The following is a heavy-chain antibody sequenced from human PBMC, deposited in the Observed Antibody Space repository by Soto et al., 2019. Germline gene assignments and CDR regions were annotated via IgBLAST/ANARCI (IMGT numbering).Heavy chain of an antibody. J-gene: IGHJ4*02. Sequence: GGSLRLSCSASGFIFSSYVMHWVRQAPGSRLELVSIISSDGGSTYYADSVKGRFTMSRDNSENTLYLQMSNLRPEDTALYYCVKEFDSTWSYRFDYWGQGTLVTVSS. CDR1: GFIFSSYV. V-gene: IGHV3-64D*06. D-gene: IGHD6-13*01. CDR3: VKEFDSTWSYRFDY. CDR2: ISSDGGST.